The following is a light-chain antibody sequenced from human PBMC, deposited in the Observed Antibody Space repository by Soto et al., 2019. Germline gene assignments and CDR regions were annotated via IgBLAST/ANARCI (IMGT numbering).Light chain of an antibody. CDR1: SSNVGGYNY. Sequence: QSALTQPRSVSASPGQSVTISCTGTSSNVGGYNYVSWYQQNPGKAPKLMIYDASKRLSGVPDRFSGSKSGNAASLTISGLQAEDEADYYCCSYAASYTLVFGGGTKLTVL. CDR2: DAS. CDR3: CSYAASYTLV. J-gene: IGLJ2*01. V-gene: IGLV2-11*01.